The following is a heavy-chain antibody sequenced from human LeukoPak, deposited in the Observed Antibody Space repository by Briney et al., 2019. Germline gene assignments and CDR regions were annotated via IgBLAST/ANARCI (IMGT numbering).Heavy chain of an antibody. CDR3: AREDYYDSGSNDY. D-gene: IGHD3-22*01. CDR1: GYTFTSYG. J-gene: IGHJ4*02. Sequence: ASVKVSCKASGYTFTSYGISWVRQTPGQGLEWMGWISPYNSNTYYAQNLQGRVTMTTDTSTSTTYMELRSLRSDDTAVYYCAREDYYDSGSNDYWGQGTLVTVSS. CDR2: ISPYNSNT. V-gene: IGHV1-18*01.